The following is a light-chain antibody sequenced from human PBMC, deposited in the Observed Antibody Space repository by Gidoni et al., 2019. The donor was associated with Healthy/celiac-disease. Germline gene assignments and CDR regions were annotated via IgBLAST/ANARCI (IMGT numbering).Light chain of an antibody. V-gene: IGKV2-28*01. J-gene: IGKJ1*01. CDR3: MQALQTPWT. Sequence: DIVMTQSPLSLPVTPGEPASISCRSSQSLLHSNGYNYLDWYLQKPGQSPQLLIYLGSYRASGVPDRFSGSGSGTDFTLKISRVEADDVGVYYCMQALQTPWTFGQGTKVEIK. CDR2: LGS. CDR1: QSLLHSNGYNY.